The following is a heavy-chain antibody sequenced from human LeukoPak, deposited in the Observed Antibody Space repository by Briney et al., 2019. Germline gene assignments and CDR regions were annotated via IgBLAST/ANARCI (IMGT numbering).Heavy chain of an antibody. Sequence: GGSLRLSCAGSGFTLRSYAMSCVRQAPGKGLEWVSAISGSGDTTYYADSVKGRFTISRDSSRNTLYLHMNSLRAEDTAVYYCAKDRVIATGIGEFDYWGQGTLVTVSS. CDR3: AKDRVIATGIGEFDY. D-gene: IGHD6-13*01. J-gene: IGHJ4*02. CDR2: ISGSGDTT. CDR1: GFTLRSYA. V-gene: IGHV3-23*01.